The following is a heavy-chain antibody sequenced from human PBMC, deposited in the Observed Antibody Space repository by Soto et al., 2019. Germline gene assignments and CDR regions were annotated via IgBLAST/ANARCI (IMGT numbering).Heavy chain of an antibody. CDR2: RYYSEST. V-gene: IGHV4-31*03. CDR1: GGSITTGGYY. J-gene: IGHJ4*02. CDR3: ARSKCSGGSCYSWSLDY. D-gene: IGHD2-15*01. Sequence: SETLSLTCTVSGGSITTGGYYWSWIRQLPGKGLEWIGHRYYSESTYYNPSLKSRVSISLDTSKNQFSLKLSFVTAADTAMYYCARSKCSGGSCYSWSLDYWGEGTPVTVSS.